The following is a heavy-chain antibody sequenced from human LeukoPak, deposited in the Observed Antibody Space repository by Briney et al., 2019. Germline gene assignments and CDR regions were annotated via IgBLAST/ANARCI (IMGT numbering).Heavy chain of an antibody. CDR1: GYSLTELS. CDR2: LDPEDVEA. CDR3: ARGNILYFDY. J-gene: IGHJ4*02. Sequence: ASVKVSCKVSGYSLTELSIHWVRQAPGKGLEWMGGLDPEDVEAIYAQKFQGRVTITRNTSISTAYMELSSLRSEDTAVYYCARGNILYFDYWGQGTLVTVSS. V-gene: IGHV1-24*01. D-gene: IGHD2-2*02.